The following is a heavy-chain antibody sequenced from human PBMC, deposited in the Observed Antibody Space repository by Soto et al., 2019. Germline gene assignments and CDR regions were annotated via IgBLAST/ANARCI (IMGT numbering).Heavy chain of an antibody. D-gene: IGHD1-26*01. CDR2: IWYDGSNK. J-gene: IGHJ4*02. Sequence: QVPLVESGGGVVQPGRSLRLSCAASGFTFSSYGMHWVRQAPGKGLEWVAVIWYDGSNKYYADSVKGRFTISRDNCKSRLYMQMNSMRAEDTAVYYCARGEGATNYFDYWGQGTLVTVSS. CDR1: GFTFSSYG. CDR3: ARGEGATNYFDY. V-gene: IGHV3-33*01.